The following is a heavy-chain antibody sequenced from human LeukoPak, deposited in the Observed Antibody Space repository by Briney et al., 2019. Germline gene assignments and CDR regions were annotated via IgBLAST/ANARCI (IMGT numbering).Heavy chain of an antibody. J-gene: IGHJ4*02. Sequence: GESLQISRKGSGYRFTSYWIGWVRPMPGKGLEWMGIIYPGDSDTRYSPSFQGQVTISADKSISTAYLQWSSLKASDTAMYYCASAVSLGSSGWYSHDYWGQGTLVTVSS. V-gene: IGHV5-51*01. CDR1: GYRFTSYW. D-gene: IGHD6-19*01. CDR2: IYPGDSDT. CDR3: ASAVSLGSSGWYSHDY.